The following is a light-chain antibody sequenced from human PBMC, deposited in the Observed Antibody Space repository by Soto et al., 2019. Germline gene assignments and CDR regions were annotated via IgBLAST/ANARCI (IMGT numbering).Light chain of an antibody. J-gene: IGLJ2*01. CDR2: EVS. Sequence: QSALTQPPSASGSPGQSVTISCTGTSSDVGGYNYGSWYQQHPGKAPKVMIYEVSKRPSGVPDRFSGSKSGNTASLTVSGLQAEDEADYYCSSYAGSNTVVFGGGTQLTVL. CDR3: SSYAGSNTVV. CDR1: SSDVGGYNY. V-gene: IGLV2-8*01.